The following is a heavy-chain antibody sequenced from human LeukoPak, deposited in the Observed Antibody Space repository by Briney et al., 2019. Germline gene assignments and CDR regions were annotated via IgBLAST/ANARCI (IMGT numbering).Heavy chain of an antibody. CDR2: ISGSGGST. CDR1: GFTVSSYA. J-gene: IGHJ3*02. Sequence: GRSLRLSCAAAGFTVSSYAMSWVRQAAGKGLEWVSAISGSGGSTYYADSVKGRFTISRDNSKNTLYLQMNSLRAGDTAVYYCAKAGRVDGAHAGDIWGQGTMVTVSS. V-gene: IGHV3-23*01. D-gene: IGHD3-10*01. CDR3: AKAGRVDGAHAGDI.